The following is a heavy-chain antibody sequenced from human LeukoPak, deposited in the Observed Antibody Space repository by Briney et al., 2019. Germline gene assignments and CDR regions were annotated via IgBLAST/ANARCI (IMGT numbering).Heavy chain of an antibody. D-gene: IGHD5/OR15-5a*01. J-gene: IGHJ4*02. Sequence: PGGSLRLSCAASGFTFNNAWMNWVRPAPGKGLEWVGRIKSKTDGETTDYAAPVIGRFAISRDDSTNTQFLQMNSLSTEDTAVYYCTTDRIVSTALKFDYWGQGTLVAVSS. CDR3: TTDRIVSTALKFDY. CDR1: GFTFNNAW. V-gene: IGHV3-15*07. CDR2: IKSKTDGETT.